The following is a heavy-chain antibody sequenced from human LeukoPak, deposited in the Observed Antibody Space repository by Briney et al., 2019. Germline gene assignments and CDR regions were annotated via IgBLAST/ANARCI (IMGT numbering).Heavy chain of an antibody. Sequence: SETLSLTCTVSGDSMSNYYWSWIRQPPGKGLEWIGYIYYSGSTYYNPSLKSRVTISVHTSKKQFSLKLSSVTAADTAVYYCAIAAGSSSFPGGFDYWGQGTLVTVSS. J-gene: IGHJ4*02. CDR2: IYYSGST. V-gene: IGHV4-59*12. CDR3: AIAAGSSSFPGGFDY. CDR1: GDSMSNYY. D-gene: IGHD6-6*01.